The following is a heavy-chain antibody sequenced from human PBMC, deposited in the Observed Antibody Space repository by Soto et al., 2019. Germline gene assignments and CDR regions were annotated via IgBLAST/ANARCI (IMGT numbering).Heavy chain of an antibody. CDR2: ISGSGGST. V-gene: IGHV3-23*01. CDR3: AQSKVTCWYFDL. CDR1: GFTFSSYA. J-gene: IGHJ2*01. D-gene: IGHD3-16*01. Sequence: EVQLLESGGGLVQPGGSLRLSCAASGFTFSSYAMSWVRQAPGKGLEWVSAISGSGGSTYYADSVKGRFTISRDNSKITVHVQMNSLRAEDTAVYYCAQSKVTCWYFDLWGRGTLVTVSS.